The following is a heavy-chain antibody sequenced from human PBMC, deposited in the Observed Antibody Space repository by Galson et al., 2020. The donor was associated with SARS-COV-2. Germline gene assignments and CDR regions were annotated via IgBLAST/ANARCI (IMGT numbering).Heavy chain of an antibody. Sequence: GGSLRLSCAASGFTFSSYSMNWVRQAPGKGLEWVSSISISSSYIYYADSVKVRFTISRDNAKNSLYLQMNSLRAEDTAVYYCDTGVDVAVYYFDSWGQGPLVTVSS. CDR3: DTGVDVAVYYFDS. J-gene: IGHJ4*01. V-gene: IGHV3-21*01. CDR2: ISISSSYI. D-gene: IGHD6-19*01. CDR1: GFTFSSYS.